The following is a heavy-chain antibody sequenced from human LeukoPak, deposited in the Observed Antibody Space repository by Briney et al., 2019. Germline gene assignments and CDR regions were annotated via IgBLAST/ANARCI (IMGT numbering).Heavy chain of an antibody. Sequence: SETLSLTCAVYGGSITGYYWSWIRQPPGKGLEWVGEIHYTGATSYNPSLKSRAPISIDTSKNQVSLKLSSVTAADTAVYYCARGNILSGYCFDFWGQGALVTVSS. CDR1: GGSITGYY. CDR2: IHYTGAT. J-gene: IGHJ4*02. D-gene: IGHD3-9*01. V-gene: IGHV4-34*01. CDR3: ARGNILSGYCFDF.